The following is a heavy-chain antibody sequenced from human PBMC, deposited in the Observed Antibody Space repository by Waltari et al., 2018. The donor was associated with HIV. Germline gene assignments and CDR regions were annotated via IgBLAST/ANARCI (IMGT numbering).Heavy chain of an antibody. CDR1: GFTFSSYA. D-gene: IGHD2-2*02. Sequence: EVQLLESGGGLVQPGGSLRLSCAASGFTFSSYAMSWVRQAPGKGLEWVSAISGSGGSTYYADSVKGRFTISRDNSKNTLYLQMNSLRAEDTAVYYCAKDGGYCSSTSCYIGAFDIWGQGTMVTVSS. V-gene: IGHV3-23*01. CDR3: AKDGGYCSSTSCYIGAFDI. CDR2: ISGSGGST. J-gene: IGHJ3*02.